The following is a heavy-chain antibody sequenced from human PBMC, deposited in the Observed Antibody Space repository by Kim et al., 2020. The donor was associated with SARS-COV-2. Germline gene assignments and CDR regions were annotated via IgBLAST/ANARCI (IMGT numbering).Heavy chain of an antibody. V-gene: IGHV4-31*03. J-gene: IGHJ4*01. CDR2: VYHSGST. CDR3: VGFHRYQLPTDHDY. CDR1: GFPINSGGFY. D-gene: IGHD1-1*01. Sequence: SETLSLTCTVSGFPINSGGFYWSWIRQHPGKGLEWIGYVYHSGSTQYNTSLRSRLTISVDTSKRQFSLKLNSVTAADTAVYYCVGFHRYQLPTDHDYWG.